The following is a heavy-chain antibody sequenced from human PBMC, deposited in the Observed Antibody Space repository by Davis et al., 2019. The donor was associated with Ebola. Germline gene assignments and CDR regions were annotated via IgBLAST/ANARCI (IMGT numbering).Heavy chain of an antibody. V-gene: IGHV1-46*01. D-gene: IGHD7-27*01. CDR3: ARETGDGRGMDV. Sequence: SVHVSCKASGYTFITYYIHCVRQAPGQGLEWMGLINPSGGSTIYAQKFQGRVTMTRDTSTSTVYMGLSSLRSEDTAVYYCARETGDGRGMDVWGKGTTVTVSS. J-gene: IGHJ6*04. CDR1: GYTFITYY. CDR2: INPSGGST.